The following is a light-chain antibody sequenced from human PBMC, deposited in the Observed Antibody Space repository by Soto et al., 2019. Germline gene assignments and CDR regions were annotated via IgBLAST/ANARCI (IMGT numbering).Light chain of an antibody. J-gene: IGKJ1*01. V-gene: IGKV3-20*01. CDR1: ETVATN. CDR2: GAS. Sequence: PGERATLSCWASETVATNLAWYQQKPGQAPRLLISGASTRATGIPDRFSGSGSGTDFTLSISRLEPEEFSVYYCQQYSSLWTFGQGTKVDIK. CDR3: QQYSSLWT.